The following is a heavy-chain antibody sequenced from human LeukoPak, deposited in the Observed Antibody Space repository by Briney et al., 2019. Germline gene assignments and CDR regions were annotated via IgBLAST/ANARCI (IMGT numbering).Heavy chain of an antibody. J-gene: IGHJ4*02. D-gene: IGHD3-22*01. CDR1: GFTFSSYS. CDR2: ISSSSSYI. CDR3: ARNEDYSDSTGYYSTFYLDS. V-gene: IGHV3-21*01. Sequence: PGGSLRLSCAASGFTFSSYSMNWVRQAPGKGLEWVSSISSSSSYIYYADSVKGRFTISRDNGKNAVYLEMNSLRVEDTAVYYCARNEDYSDSTGYYSTFYLDSWGQGTLVTVSS.